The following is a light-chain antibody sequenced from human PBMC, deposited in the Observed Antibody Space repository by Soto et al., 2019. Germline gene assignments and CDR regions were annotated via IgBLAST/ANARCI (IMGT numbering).Light chain of an antibody. CDR2: EGS. J-gene: IGLJ3*02. V-gene: IGLV2-23*01. CDR1: SSDVGSYNL. CDR3: CSYAGSSTWV. Sequence: QSALPQPASVSGSPGQSITISCTGTSSDVGSYNLVSWYQQHPGKAPKHMIYEGSKRPSGVSNRFSGSKSGNTASLTISGLQAEDEADYYCCSYAGSSTWVFGGGTKLTVL.